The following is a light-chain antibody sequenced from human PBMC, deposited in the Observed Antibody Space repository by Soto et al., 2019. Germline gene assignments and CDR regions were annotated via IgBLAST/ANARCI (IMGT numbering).Light chain of an antibody. CDR2: AAS. CDR3: LQHNSSTWT. J-gene: IGKJ1*01. V-gene: IGKV1-17*03. CDR1: QSISNS. Sequence: DIQMTQSPSAVSASVGDRVTITCRASQSISNSLAWYQRKPGTVPKRLIYAASGLEGGVPSRFSGSGYGTEFTLTISSLQPDHVATYYCLQHNSSTWTFGEGTRVEIK.